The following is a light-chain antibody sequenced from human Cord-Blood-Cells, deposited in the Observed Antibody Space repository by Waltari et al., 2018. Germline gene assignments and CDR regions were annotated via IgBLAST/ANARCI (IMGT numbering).Light chain of an antibody. J-gene: IGLJ2*01. CDR1: SSAVGGYNY. V-gene: IGLV2-11*01. Sequence: QSALTQPRSVSGSPGQSVTISCTGTSSAVGGYNYVSWYQQHPGKAPKLMIYDVSKRPSGVPDRFSGSKSGNTASLTISGPQAEDEADYYCCSYAGSYVVFGGGTKLTVL. CDR2: DVS. CDR3: CSYAGSYVV.